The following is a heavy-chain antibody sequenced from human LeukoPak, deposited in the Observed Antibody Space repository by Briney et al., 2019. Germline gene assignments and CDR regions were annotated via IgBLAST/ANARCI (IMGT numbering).Heavy chain of an antibody. V-gene: IGHV1-2*02. Sequence: GASVKVSCKASGYTFTGYYMHWVRQAPGQGLEWMGWINPNTGGTKYAQKFQGRVTMTRDTSISTAYMELSRLRSDDTAVYYCARAFYYYDSSGYYYRNYYFDYWGQGTLVTVSS. D-gene: IGHD3-22*01. CDR1: GYTFTGYY. J-gene: IGHJ4*02. CDR3: ARAFYYYDSSGYYYRNYYFDY. CDR2: INPNTGGT.